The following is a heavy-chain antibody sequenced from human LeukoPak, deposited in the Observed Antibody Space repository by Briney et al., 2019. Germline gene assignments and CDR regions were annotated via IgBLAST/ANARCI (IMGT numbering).Heavy chain of an antibody. V-gene: IGHV1-69*05. Sequence: SVKVSGKASGGTFISYAISWVRQAPGQGLEWMGRIIPIFGTANYAQKFQGRVTITTDESTSTAYMELSSLRSEDTAVYYCARDNGPNSFDPWGQGTLVTVSS. CDR1: GGTFISYA. CDR2: IIPIFGTA. D-gene: IGHD4-17*01. CDR3: ARDNGPNSFDP. J-gene: IGHJ5*02.